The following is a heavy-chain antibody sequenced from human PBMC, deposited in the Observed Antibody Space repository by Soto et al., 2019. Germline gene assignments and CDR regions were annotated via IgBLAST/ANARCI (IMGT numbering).Heavy chain of an antibody. CDR1: GFTFSNYA. CDR3: ARGGYCSSTNCYRYGMDV. Sequence: GGSLRLSCAASGFTFSNYAMHWVRQAPGKGLEWVAVISYDGSNKYYADSVKGRFTISRDNSKNTLYLQMNSLRAEDTAVYYCARGGYCSSTNCYRYGMDVWGQGTTVTVSS. V-gene: IGHV3-30-3*01. D-gene: IGHD2-2*03. J-gene: IGHJ6*02. CDR2: ISYDGSNK.